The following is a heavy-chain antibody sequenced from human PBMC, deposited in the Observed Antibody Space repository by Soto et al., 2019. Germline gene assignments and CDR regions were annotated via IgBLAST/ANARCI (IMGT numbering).Heavy chain of an antibody. CDR1: GGTFSSYA. D-gene: IGHD2-2*01. V-gene: IGHV1-69*06. CDR3: AAGIVVVPAAPYYYYYYGMDV. Sequence: SVKVSCKASGGTFSSYAISWVRQAPGQGLEWMGGIIPIFGTANYAQKFQGRVTITADKSTSTAYMELSSLRSEDTAVYYCAAGIVVVPAAPYYYYYYGMDVWGQGTTVTVSS. CDR2: IIPIFGTA. J-gene: IGHJ6*02.